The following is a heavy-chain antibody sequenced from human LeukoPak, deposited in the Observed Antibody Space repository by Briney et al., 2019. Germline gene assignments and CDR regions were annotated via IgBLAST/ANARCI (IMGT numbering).Heavy chain of an antibody. D-gene: IGHD2-2*01. CDR3: VSFYETY. CDR1: GFTFSSYG. J-gene: IGHJ4*02. CDR2: INSDGSWT. V-gene: IGHV3-74*01. Sequence: GRSLRLSCAASGFTFSSYGMHWVRQAPGKGLVWVSHINSDGSWTSYADSVKGRFTISKDNTKNTVYLQMNNLRAEDTAVYYCVSFYETYWGRGTLVTVS.